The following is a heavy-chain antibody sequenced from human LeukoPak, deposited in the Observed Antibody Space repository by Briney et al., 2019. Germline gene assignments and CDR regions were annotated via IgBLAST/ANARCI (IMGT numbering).Heavy chain of an antibody. D-gene: IGHD3-22*01. CDR1: GFTFSSYA. J-gene: IGHJ4*02. CDR3: AREDYYDSSGYYAAGY. V-gene: IGHV3-30-3*01. CDR2: ISYDGSNK. Sequence: GGSLRLSCAASGFTFSSYAMHWVRQAPGKGLEWVAVISYDGSNKYYADSVKGRFTISRDNAKNSLYLQMNSLRAEDTAVYYCAREDYYDSSGYYAAGYWGQGTLVTVSS.